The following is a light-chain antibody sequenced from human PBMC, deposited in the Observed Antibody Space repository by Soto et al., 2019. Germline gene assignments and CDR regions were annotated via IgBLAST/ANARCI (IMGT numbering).Light chain of an antibody. CDR1: SSDVGAYNS. V-gene: IGLV2-8*01. Sequence: QSVLTQPPSASGSPGQSVTISCTGTSSDVGAYNSVSWYQHYPGKAPKLLIYEVSKRPSGVPDRFSGSKSGNTTSLTVAGLKAEDEDDYYCSSYAGATNLVFGGGTQLTVL. CDR3: SSYAGATNLV. CDR2: EVS. J-gene: IGLJ2*01.